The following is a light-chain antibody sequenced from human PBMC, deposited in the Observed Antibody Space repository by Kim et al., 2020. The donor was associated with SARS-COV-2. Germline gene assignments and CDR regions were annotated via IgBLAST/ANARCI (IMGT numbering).Light chain of an antibody. Sequence: SVSPGERATLSCRASQSGSSNLAWYQQKPGQAPRLLIYSASTRATGIPGRFSGSGSGTEFTLTISSLQSEDFAVYYCQQYNTWLTFGGGTKVDIK. CDR1: QSGSSN. CDR3: QQYNTWLT. J-gene: IGKJ4*01. CDR2: SAS. V-gene: IGKV3-15*01.